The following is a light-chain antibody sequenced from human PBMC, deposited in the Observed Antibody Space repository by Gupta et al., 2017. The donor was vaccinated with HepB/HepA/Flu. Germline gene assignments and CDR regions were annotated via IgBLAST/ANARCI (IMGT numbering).Light chain of an antibody. CDR3: AAWDESLNGVV. CDR1: SSNVGSKK. CDR2: YND. V-gene: IGLV1-44*01. Sequence: QSVLTQSPSLSGTPGQRVTISCSGSSSNVGSKKVNWYQQLPGRAPKLLIYYNDERPSGVPDRFSGSKSDTSASLAISGLQSEDEADYYCAAWDESLNGVVFGGGTKLTVL. J-gene: IGLJ2*01.